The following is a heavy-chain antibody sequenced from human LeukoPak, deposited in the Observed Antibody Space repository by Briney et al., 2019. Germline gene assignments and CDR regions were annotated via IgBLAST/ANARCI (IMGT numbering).Heavy chain of an antibody. D-gene: IGHD7-27*01. CDR3: ARSNWGLVAFV. Sequence: KSSETLSLTCIVSGGSISSYYWNWIRQPPGKGLEWIGYIYYSGSTKYNPSLKSRVTISVDKSKNQFSLKLRSVTAADTAVYYCARSNWGLVAFVWGQGTMVTVSS. CDR1: GGSISSYY. CDR2: IYYSGST. J-gene: IGHJ3*01. V-gene: IGHV4-59*01.